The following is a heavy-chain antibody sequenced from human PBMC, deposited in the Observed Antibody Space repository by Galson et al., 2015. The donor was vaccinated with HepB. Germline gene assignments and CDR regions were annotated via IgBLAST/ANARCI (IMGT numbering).Heavy chain of an antibody. CDR1: GYTFTSYA. CDR2: INAGNGNT. D-gene: IGHD3-22*01. CDR3: ARDVYDSSGYSYFQH. Sequence: SVKVSCKASGYTFTSYAMHWVRQAPGQRLEWMGWINAGNGNTKYSQKFQGRVTITRDTSASTAYMELSSVTAADTAVYYCARDVYDSSGYSYFQHWGQGTLVTVSS. V-gene: IGHV1-3*01. J-gene: IGHJ1*01.